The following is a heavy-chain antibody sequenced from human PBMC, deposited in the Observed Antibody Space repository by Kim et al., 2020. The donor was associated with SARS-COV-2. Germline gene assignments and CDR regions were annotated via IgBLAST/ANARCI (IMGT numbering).Heavy chain of an antibody. J-gene: IGHJ3*02. CDR3: ARDGGATSDAFDI. D-gene: IGHD1-26*01. Sequence: YAQKVQGRVTMTRDTSLRTVYMELSRLRSDDTAVYYCARDGGATSDAFDIWGQGTMVTVSS. V-gene: IGHV1-2*02.